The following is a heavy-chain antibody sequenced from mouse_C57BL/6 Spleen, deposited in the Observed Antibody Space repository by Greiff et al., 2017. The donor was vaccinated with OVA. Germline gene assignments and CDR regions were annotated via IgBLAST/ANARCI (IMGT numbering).Heavy chain of an antibody. CDR3: ARSHYYGSSLWYFDY. Sequence: QVQLQQSGPELVKPGASVKISCKASGYAFSSYWMNWVKQRPGKGLEWIGRIYPGDGDTNYNGKFKGKATLTADKSYSTPYIQLCSLTSEDSSVYFCARSHYYGSSLWYFDYWGQGTTLTVSS. V-gene: IGHV1-82*01. CDR2: IYPGDGDT. CDR1: GYAFSSYW. J-gene: IGHJ2*01. D-gene: IGHD1-1*01.